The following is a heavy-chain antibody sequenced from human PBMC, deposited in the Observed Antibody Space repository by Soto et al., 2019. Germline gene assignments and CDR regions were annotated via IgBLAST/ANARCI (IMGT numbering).Heavy chain of an antibody. J-gene: IGHJ4*02. CDR1: GYTFTSYG. CDR3: ASEAVHIDCGGDCSPR. Sequence: QVQLVQSGAEVKKPGASVKVSCKASGYTFTSYGITSVRQAPGQGLEWMGWISPYNGNTKYAQKLQRRVTMTTDTSKSTAYRELRSQRSDDTGVYYCASEAVHIDCGGDCSPRWVQRTLVAVS. D-gene: IGHD2-21*02. CDR2: ISPYNGNT. V-gene: IGHV1-18*01.